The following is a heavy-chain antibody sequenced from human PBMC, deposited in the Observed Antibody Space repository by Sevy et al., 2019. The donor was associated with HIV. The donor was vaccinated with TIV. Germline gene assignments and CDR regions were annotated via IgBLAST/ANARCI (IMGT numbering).Heavy chain of an antibody. CDR1: GYTFTSYG. Sequence: ASVKVSCKASGYTFTSYGISWVPQAPGQGLEWMGWISAYNGNTNYAQKLQGRVTMTTDTSTSTAYMELRSLRSDDTAVYYCAREFLWSGSSDYGMDVWGQGTTVTVSS. J-gene: IGHJ6*02. CDR3: AREFLWSGSSDYGMDV. CDR2: ISAYNGNT. V-gene: IGHV1-18*01. D-gene: IGHD3-3*01.